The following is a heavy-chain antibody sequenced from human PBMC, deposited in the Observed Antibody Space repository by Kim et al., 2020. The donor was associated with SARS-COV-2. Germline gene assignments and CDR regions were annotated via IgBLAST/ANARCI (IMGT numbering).Heavy chain of an antibody. D-gene: IGHD3-3*01. J-gene: IGHJ3*02. CDR1: GGSFSGYY. CDR2: INHSGST. CDR3: ARYPFYDFWSGSNAFDI. Sequence: SETLSLTCAVYGGSFSGYYWSWIRQPPGKGLEWIGEINHSGSTNYNPSLKSRVTISVDTSKNQFSLKLSSVTAADTAVYYCARYPFYDFWSGSNAFDIWGQGTMVTVSS. V-gene: IGHV4-34*01.